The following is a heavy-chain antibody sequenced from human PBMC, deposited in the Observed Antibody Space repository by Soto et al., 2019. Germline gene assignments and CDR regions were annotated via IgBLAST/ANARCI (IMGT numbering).Heavy chain of an antibody. CDR3: ARRDIVVVPAARRPDYYYGMDV. J-gene: IGHJ6*02. CDR1: GGTFSSYA. D-gene: IGHD2-2*01. V-gene: IGHV1-69*13. CDR2: IIPIFGTA. Sequence: SSVKVSCKASGGTFSSYAISWVRQAPGQGLEWMGGIIPIFGTANYAQKFQGRVTITADESTSTAYMELSSLRSEDTAVYYCARRDIVVVPAARRPDYYYGMDVWGQGTTVTVSS.